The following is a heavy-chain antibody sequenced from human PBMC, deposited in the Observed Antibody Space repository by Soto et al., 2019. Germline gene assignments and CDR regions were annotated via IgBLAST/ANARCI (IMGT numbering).Heavy chain of an antibody. CDR1: GFTFSSYA. Sequence: VGSLRLSCAASGFTFSSYAMHWVRQAPGKGLEWVAVISYDGSNKYYADSVKGRFTISRDNSKNTLYLQMNSLRAEDTAVYYCARDEDYYDSSGSWGQGTLVTVSS. CDR2: ISYDGSNK. J-gene: IGHJ5*02. CDR3: ARDEDYYDSSGS. V-gene: IGHV3-30-3*01. D-gene: IGHD3-22*01.